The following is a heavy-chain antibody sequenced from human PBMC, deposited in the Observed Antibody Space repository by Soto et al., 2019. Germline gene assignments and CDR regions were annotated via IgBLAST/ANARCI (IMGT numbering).Heavy chain of an antibody. Sequence: QVQLVQSGAEVQKPGSSVKVSCKASGGTFTSYSITWVRQAPGQGLEWMGRIIPVLGIVNYAQKFQGRVTITADKSTTTAYMEWSSLRSEDTAVYYCARDGLGTTRRYFDSWGQGTLVTVSS. CDR2: IIPVLGIV. V-gene: IGHV1-69*04. CDR3: ARDGLGTTRRYFDS. CDR1: GGTFTSYS. J-gene: IGHJ4*02. D-gene: IGHD1-1*01.